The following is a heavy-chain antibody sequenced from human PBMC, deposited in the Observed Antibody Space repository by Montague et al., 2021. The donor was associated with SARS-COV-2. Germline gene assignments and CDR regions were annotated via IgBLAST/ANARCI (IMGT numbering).Heavy chain of an antibody. CDR3: ARDLAPYYGSGSYYNPIDAFDI. V-gene: IGHV3-7*01. CDR2: IKQDGSEK. CDR1: GFTFSSYW. D-gene: IGHD3-10*01. Sequence: SLRLSCAASGFTFSSYWMSWVRQAPGKGLEWVANIKQDGSEKYYVDSVKGRFTIPRDNAKNSLYLQMNSLRAEDTAVYYCARDLAPYYGSGSYYNPIDAFDIWGQGTMVTVSS. J-gene: IGHJ3*02.